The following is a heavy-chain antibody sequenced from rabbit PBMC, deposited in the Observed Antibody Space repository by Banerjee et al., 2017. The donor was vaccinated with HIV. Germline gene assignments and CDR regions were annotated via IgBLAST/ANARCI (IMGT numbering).Heavy chain of an antibody. CDR2: IGAGSSGIT. CDR3: GRDRDGDAGYGSLAL. J-gene: IGHJ6*01. CDR1: GFSFSNKYV. V-gene: IGHV1S45*01. D-gene: IGHD6-1*01. Sequence: QEQLVESGGGLVQPEGSLTLTCTASGFSFSNKYVMCWVRQAPGKGLEWIGCIGAGSSGITYYASWAKGRFTISKTSSTTVTLQMTSLTAADTATYFCGRDRDGDAGYGSLALWGQGTLVTV.